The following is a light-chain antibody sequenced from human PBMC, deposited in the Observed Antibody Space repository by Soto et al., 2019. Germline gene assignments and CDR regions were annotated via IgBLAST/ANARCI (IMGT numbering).Light chain of an antibody. J-gene: IGKJ4*01. CDR3: QQYDSSFT. CDR2: GAS. CDR1: QHVTTTY. V-gene: IGKV3-20*01. Sequence: IVLTQSPATLSLSPGERATLSCTASQHVTTTYIAWYQQRFGQAPRLLIYGASTRATGTPDRFTGGGFGTDFPLTFSRVEPEEIAVYYCQQYDSSFTFGGGTKVE.